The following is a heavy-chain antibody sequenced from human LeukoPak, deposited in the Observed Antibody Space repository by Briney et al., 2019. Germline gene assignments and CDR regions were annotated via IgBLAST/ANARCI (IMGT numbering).Heavy chain of an antibody. CDR1: GFTFSSYW. J-gene: IGHJ3*02. V-gene: IGHV3-7*03. CDR3: AKDLRIFRVGADAFDI. D-gene: IGHD1-26*01. CDR2: IKQDGSEK. Sequence: GGSLRLSCAASGFTFSSYWMSWVRQAPGKGLEWVANIKQDGSEKYYVDSVKGRFTISRDNAKNSLYLQMNSLRAEDTAVYYCAKDLRIFRVGADAFDIWGQGTMVTVSS.